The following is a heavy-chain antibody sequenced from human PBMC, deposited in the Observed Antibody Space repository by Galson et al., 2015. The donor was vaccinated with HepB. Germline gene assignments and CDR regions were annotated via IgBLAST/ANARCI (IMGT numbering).Heavy chain of an antibody. D-gene: IGHD1-26*01. V-gene: IGHV3-53*01. CDR2: IYSGGST. J-gene: IGHJ4*02. Sequence: SLRLSCAASGFTVSSNYMSWVRQAPGKGLEWVSVIYSGGSTYYADSVKGRFTISRDNSKNTLYLQMNSLRAEDTAVYYCARGRRSGSYLLDYWGQGTLVTVSS. CDR3: ARGRRSGSYLLDY. CDR1: GFTVSSNY.